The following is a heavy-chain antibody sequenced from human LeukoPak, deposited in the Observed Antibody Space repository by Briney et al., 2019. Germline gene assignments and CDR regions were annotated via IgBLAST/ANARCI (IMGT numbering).Heavy chain of an antibody. D-gene: IGHD4-23*01. V-gene: IGHV1-69*13. Sequence: ASVKVSCKASGYTFTGYYMHWVRQAPGQGLEWMGGIIPVFGTTNYAQKFQGRVTITADESTTTAYLEVSSLTSEDTAVYYCARGGTTVVRFDDWGQGTLVTVSS. CDR2: IIPVFGTT. J-gene: IGHJ4*02. CDR1: GYTFTGYY. CDR3: ARGGTTVVRFDD.